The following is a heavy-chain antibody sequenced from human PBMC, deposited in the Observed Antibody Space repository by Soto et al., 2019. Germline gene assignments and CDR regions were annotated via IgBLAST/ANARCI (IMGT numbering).Heavy chain of an antibody. J-gene: IGHJ4*02. V-gene: IGHV4-31*03. CDR2: VSYTGNT. Sequence: QVQLQESGPGLMQPSQTLSLTCTVSGGSIGSGGYWWSWIRQHPGRGLEWIGFVSYTGNTQYNPSLKSRVTISVDTSTKQFSLKLSSVTAADTAVYYCARGTRVWGQGTLVTVSS. D-gene: IGHD2-2*01. CDR3: ARGTRV. CDR1: GGSIGSGGYW.